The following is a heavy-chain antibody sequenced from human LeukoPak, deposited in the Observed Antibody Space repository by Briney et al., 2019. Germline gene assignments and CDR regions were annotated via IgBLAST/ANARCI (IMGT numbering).Heavy chain of an antibody. D-gene: IGHD2-15*01. CDR1: GGSISSYY. V-gene: IGHV4-59*08. CDR2: IYYSGST. CDR3: ARHVLVVLGPLGGGYGYYFDY. J-gene: IGHJ4*02. Sequence: SETLSLTCTVSGGSISSYYWSWIRQPPGKGLEWIGYIYYSGSTNYNPSLKSRVTISVDTSKNQFSLKLSSVTAADTAVYYCARHVLVVLGPLGGGYGYYFDYWGQGTLVTVSS.